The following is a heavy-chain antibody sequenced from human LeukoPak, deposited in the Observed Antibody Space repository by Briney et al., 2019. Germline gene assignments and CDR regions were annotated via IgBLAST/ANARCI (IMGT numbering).Heavy chain of an antibody. V-gene: IGHV1-24*01. CDR1: GYTFTSYD. J-gene: IGHJ5*02. D-gene: IGHD3-3*02. CDR3: APAFLEWPPAFDP. CDR2: FDPEDGET. Sequence: GASVKVSCKASGYTFTSYDINWVRQATGQGLEWMGGFDPEDGETIYAQKFQGRVTMTEDTSTDTAYIELSSLRSEDTAVYYCAPAFLEWPPAFDPWGQGTLVTVSS.